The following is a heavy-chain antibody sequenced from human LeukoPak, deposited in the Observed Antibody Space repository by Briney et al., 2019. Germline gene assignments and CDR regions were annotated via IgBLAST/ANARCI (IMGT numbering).Heavy chain of an antibody. D-gene: IGHD6-13*01. J-gene: IGHJ5*02. Sequence: GGSLRLSCAASGFTFSSYAMSWVRQAPGKGLEWVSAISGSGGSTYYADSVKGRFTISRDNSKNTLYLQMNSLRAEDTAVYYCAKGQSAGTRVFRWFDPWGQGTLVTVSS. CDR3: AKGQSAGTRVFRWFDP. V-gene: IGHV3-23*01. CDR1: GFTFSSYA. CDR2: ISGSGGST.